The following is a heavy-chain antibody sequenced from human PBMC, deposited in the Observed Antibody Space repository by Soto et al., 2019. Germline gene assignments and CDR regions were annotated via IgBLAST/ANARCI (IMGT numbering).Heavy chain of an antibody. J-gene: IGHJ4*02. D-gene: IGHD4-17*01. CDR3: ARGEHYGRYYFDY. CDR2: INPNSGGT. Sequence: ASVKVSCKASGYTFTGYYMHWVRQAPGQGLEWMGWINPNSGGTNYAQKFQGWVTMTRDTSISTAYMELSRLRSDDTAVYYCARGEHYGRYYFDYWGQGTLVTVSS. CDR1: GYTFTGYY. V-gene: IGHV1-2*04.